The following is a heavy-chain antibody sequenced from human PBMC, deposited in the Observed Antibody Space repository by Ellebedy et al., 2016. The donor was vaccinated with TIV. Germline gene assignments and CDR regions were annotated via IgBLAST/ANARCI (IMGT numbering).Heavy chain of an antibody. J-gene: IGHJ6*02. D-gene: IGHD3-9*01. Sequence: GESLKISXAASGFTVSRNYMSWVRQAPGKGLEWVSVIYSGGSTYYADSVKGRFTISRDNSKNTLYLQMNSLRAEDTAVYYCARDQTGYYYYGMDVWGQGTTVTVSS. CDR1: GFTVSRNY. CDR2: IYSGGST. V-gene: IGHV3-53*01. CDR3: ARDQTGYYYYGMDV.